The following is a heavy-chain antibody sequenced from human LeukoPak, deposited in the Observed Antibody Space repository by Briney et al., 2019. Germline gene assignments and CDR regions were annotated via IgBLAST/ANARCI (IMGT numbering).Heavy chain of an antibody. CDR2: ISGSGGST. D-gene: IGHD3-9*01. V-gene: IGHV3-23*01. Sequence: GGSLRLSCAASGFTFSSYGMSWVRQAPGKGLEWVSAISGSGGSTYYADSVKGRFTISRDNSKNTLYLQMNSLRAEDTAVYYCAKDGVRYFDWSKGTNWFDPWGQGTLVTVSS. J-gene: IGHJ5*02. CDR1: GFTFSSYG. CDR3: AKDGVRYFDWSKGTNWFDP.